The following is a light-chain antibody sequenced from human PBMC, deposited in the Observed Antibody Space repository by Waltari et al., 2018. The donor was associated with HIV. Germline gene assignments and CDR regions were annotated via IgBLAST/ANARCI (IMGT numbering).Light chain of an antibody. Sequence: QSVLTQSPSASGTPGQRVTISCFGGTSNVESNYVYWYQQVPGKTPTLLIYMTHERPSGGPDRSSGSKSGTSASLAVSGLRSEDEAAYYCAVWDDSLNGLVFGGGTKLTVL. CDR2: MTH. V-gene: IGLV1-47*01. J-gene: IGLJ2*01. CDR1: TSNVESNY. CDR3: AVWDDSLNGLV.